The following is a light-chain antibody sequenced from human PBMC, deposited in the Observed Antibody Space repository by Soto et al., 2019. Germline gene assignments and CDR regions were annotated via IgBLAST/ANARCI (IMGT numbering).Light chain of an antibody. Sequence: IVMTQFPVTLSVSPGERATLSCRASQSVSSNLAWYQQKPGQAPRLLINGASTRATGVAARFSGSGSGTEFTLSISSLQSEDSAIYFCQQYNNWPFNFGTGTKV. CDR2: GAS. J-gene: IGKJ3*01. CDR3: QQYNNWPFN. CDR1: QSVSSN. V-gene: IGKV3-15*01.